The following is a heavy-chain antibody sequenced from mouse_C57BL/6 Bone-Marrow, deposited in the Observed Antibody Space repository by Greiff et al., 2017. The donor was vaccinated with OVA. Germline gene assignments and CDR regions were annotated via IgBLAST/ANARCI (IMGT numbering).Heavy chain of an antibody. Sequence: QVQLQQPGAELVMPGASVKLSCKASGYTFTSYWMHWVKQRPGQGLEWIGEIDPSDSYTNYNQKFKGKSTLTVDTSSSTAYMQLSSLTSEDSAVYYCARTPLYYYGSSYWYFDVWGTGTTVTVSS. D-gene: IGHD1-1*01. J-gene: IGHJ1*03. CDR2: IDPSDSYT. CDR1: GYTFTSYW. CDR3: ARTPLYYYGSSYWYFDV. V-gene: IGHV1-69*01.